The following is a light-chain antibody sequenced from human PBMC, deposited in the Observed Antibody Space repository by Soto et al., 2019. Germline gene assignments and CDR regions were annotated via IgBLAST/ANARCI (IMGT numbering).Light chain of an antibody. CDR3: HQYHNFPRT. Sequence: DIQLTQSPSTLSASVGDRVTITCRASQSINGWLAWYQQKPGQAPNLLIYKASTLESGVPSRVSGSGSGTEFTLTVSSLQPDDFATYYCHQYHNFPRTFGQGTKVDIK. CDR2: KAS. J-gene: IGKJ1*01. CDR1: QSINGW. V-gene: IGKV1-5*03.